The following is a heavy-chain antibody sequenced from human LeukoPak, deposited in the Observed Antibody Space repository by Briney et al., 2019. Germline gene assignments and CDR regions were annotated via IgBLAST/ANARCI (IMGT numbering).Heavy chain of an antibody. V-gene: IGHV4-59*01. CDR2: IYYSGST. Sequence: PSETLSLTCTISGGSISSYYWSWIRQPPGKGLEWIGYIYYSGSTNYNPSLKSRVTISVDTSKNQFSLKLSSVTAADTAVYYCARGRITGTEDAFDIWGQGTMVTVSS. CDR1: GGSISSYY. J-gene: IGHJ3*02. D-gene: IGHD1-20*01. CDR3: ARGRITGTEDAFDI.